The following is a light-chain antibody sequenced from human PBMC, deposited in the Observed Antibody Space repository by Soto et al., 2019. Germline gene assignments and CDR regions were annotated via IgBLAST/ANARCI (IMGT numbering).Light chain of an antibody. V-gene: IGLV2-23*01. CDR2: EGT. CDR1: SSDVGGYNL. J-gene: IGLJ1*01. CDR3: SSYTSSSIYV. Sequence: ALTQPASVSGSPGQSITVSCAGTSSDVGGYNLVSWYQQHPGKAPKLIIYEGTERPSGISPRFSGSKSGNTASLTISGLQAEHEADYYCSSYTSSSIYVFGSGTKVTVL.